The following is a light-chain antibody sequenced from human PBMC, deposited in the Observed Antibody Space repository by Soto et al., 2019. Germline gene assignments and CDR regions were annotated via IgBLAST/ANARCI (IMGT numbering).Light chain of an antibody. CDR3: QQYNNWPPERT. V-gene: IGKV3-15*01. Sequence: EIVMTQSPATLSVSPGERATLSCRASQSVGSNFAWYQQKHGQDPRLLIYGASTRATGIPARFSGSRSGTEFSLTISSRQSEDFAIYCCQQYNNWPPERTFGQGTKVEIK. J-gene: IGKJ1*01. CDR2: GAS. CDR1: QSVGSN.